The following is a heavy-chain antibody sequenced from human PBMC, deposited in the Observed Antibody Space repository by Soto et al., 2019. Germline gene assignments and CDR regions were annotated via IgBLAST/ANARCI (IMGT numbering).Heavy chain of an antibody. CDR1: GFTFSTYS. Sequence: PGGSLRLSCAASGFTFSTYSMNWVRQAPGKGLEWVSYISSSSRPIYYADSVRGRFTISRDNAKNSLYLQMNSLRDEDTAVYYCATDLLPFDYWGQGTLVTVSS. CDR3: ATDLLPFDY. CDR2: ISSSSRPI. V-gene: IGHV3-48*02. D-gene: IGHD3-22*01. J-gene: IGHJ4*02.